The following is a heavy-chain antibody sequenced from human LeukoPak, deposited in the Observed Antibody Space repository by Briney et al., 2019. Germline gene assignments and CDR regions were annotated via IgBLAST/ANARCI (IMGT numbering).Heavy chain of an antibody. CDR3: AKEEGYYYDSGGYYVEYFQH. CDR1: GFTFSSCA. D-gene: IGHD3-22*01. J-gene: IGHJ1*01. CDR2: ISNSGGTT. Sequence: GGSLRLSCAASGFTFSSCAISWVRQAPGKGLEWVSAISNSGGTTYYADSVKGRFTISRDNSKNTLYLQMNSLRAEDTAVYYCAKEEGYYYDSGGYYVEYFQHWGQGTLVTVSS. V-gene: IGHV3-23*01.